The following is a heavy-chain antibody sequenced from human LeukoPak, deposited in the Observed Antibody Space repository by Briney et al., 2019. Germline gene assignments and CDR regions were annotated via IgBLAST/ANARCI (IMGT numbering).Heavy chain of an antibody. V-gene: IGHV4-59*01. Sequence: SETLSLTCTVSGGSFSSYYWSWIRQPPGKGLEWIGYIYYSGSTNYNPSPKSRVTISVDTSKNQFSLQLSSVTAADTAVYYSAIHSGYDGIDYWGQGTLVTVSS. D-gene: IGHD5-12*01. CDR2: IYYSGST. CDR3: AIHSGYDGIDY. J-gene: IGHJ4*02. CDR1: GGSFSSYY.